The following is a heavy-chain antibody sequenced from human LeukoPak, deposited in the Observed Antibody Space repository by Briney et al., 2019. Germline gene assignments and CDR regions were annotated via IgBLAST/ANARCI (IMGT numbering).Heavy chain of an antibody. D-gene: IGHD5-12*01. J-gene: IGHJ4*02. V-gene: IGHV3-23*01. CDR1: GFTFSSYG. Sequence: SGGSLRLSCAASGFTFSSYGMHWVRQAPGKGLEWVSSSSGSGDSTFYADSVKGRFTISRDNSKNTLYLQMNSLRAEDTAVYYCAKTRGYSGYDCSDYWGQGTLVTVSS. CDR2: SSGSGDST. CDR3: AKTRGYSGYDCSDY.